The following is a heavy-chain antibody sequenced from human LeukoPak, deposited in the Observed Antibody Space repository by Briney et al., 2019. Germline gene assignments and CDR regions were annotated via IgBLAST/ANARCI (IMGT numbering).Heavy chain of an antibody. Sequence: QTGGSLRLSCAASGLAFSDYWMSWVRQAPGRGLEWVANIKPDGGHQNYVDSVKGRFTISRDNAKNSLYLQMNSLRAEDTAVYYCARVGSPRYCSSTSCLYYFDYWGQGTLVTVSS. V-gene: IGHV3-7*01. CDR3: ARVGSPRYCSSTSCLYYFDY. D-gene: IGHD2-2*01. J-gene: IGHJ4*02. CDR2: IKPDGGHQ. CDR1: GLAFSDYW.